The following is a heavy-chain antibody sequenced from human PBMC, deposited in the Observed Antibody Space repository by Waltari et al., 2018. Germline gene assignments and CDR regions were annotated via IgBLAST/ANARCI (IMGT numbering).Heavy chain of an antibody. V-gene: IGHV3-7*01. J-gene: IGHJ4*02. CDR3: ARHGDFCFDF. D-gene: IGHD4-17*01. CDR2: IKKDGSTK. Sequence: EVQVVESGGDLVQPGGSLRLSCAASGFTFSAYWMGWVRQAPGEGLEGVANIKKDGSTKYYVDSVKGRFTISRDNAKDSLFLQMNSLRAEDTAVYYCARHGDFCFDFWGQGIVVTVSS. CDR1: GFTFSAYW.